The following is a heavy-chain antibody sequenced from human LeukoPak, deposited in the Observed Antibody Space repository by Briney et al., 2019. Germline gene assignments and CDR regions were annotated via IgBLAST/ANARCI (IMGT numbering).Heavy chain of an antibody. V-gene: IGHV3-15*01. D-gene: IGHD3-10*01. J-gene: IGHJ4*02. CDR3: TSLLWFGESYYFDY. CDR2: IKSKTDGGTT. CDR1: GFTFSNAW. Sequence: GRSLRLSCAASGFTFSNAWMSWVRQAPGKGLEWVGRIKSKTDGGTTDYAAAVKGRFTISRDDSKNTLYLQMNSLKTEDTAVCYCTSLLWFGESYYFDYWGQGTLVTVSS.